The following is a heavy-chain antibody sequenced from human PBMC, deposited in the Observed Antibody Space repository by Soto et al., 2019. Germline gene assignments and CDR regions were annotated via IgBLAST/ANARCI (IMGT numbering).Heavy chain of an antibody. J-gene: IGHJ3*01. V-gene: IGHV3-21*01. CDR1: GFTFSSYS. D-gene: IGHD3-3*01. CDR3: ARVTSSGYCLDAFDL. CDR2: ISSSSSYI. Sequence: EVQLVESGGGLVKPGGSLRLSCAASGFTFSSYSMNWVRQAPGKGLEWVSSISSSSSYIYYADSVKGRFTISRDNAKNSLYLQMNSLIAEDTAVYYCARVTSSGYCLDAFDLWGQGTMVTVSS.